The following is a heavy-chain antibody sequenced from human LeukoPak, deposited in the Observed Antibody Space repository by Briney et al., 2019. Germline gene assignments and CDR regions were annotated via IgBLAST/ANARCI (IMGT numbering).Heavy chain of an antibody. CDR1: GFTFRIYR. V-gene: IGHV3-48*02. Sequence: GGSLRLSCEASGFTFRIYRMNWVRQAPGKGLEWVSYISPGSTTIYYADSVKGRFTISRDNAKNSLYLQMNSLRDEDTAVYYCARGVDYWGQGNPVTVSP. CDR2: ISPGSTTI. J-gene: IGHJ4*02. CDR3: ARGVDY.